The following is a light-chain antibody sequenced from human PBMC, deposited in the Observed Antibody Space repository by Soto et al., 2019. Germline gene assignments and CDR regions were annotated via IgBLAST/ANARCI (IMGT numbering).Light chain of an antibody. V-gene: IGKV1-39*01. CDR1: QTIYRY. CDR3: QQSYTTPVLT. J-gene: IGKJ4*01. CDR2: GAS. Sequence: IQMTQSPSSLSASVGDRVTITCRASQTIYRYLNWFQAKPGKAPKLLISGASNLHTGVPSRFSGSGSGTDFTLTIRGLQPEDFATYYCQQSYTTPVLTFGGGTKVEVK.